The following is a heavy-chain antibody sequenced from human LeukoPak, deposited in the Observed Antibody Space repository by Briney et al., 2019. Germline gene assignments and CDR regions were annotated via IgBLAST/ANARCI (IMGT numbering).Heavy chain of an antibody. D-gene: IGHD6-19*01. CDR2: ISGSGGST. V-gene: IGHV3-23*01. J-gene: IGHJ4*02. CDR1: EFTFSSYA. Sequence: RPGGSLRLSCAASEFTFSSYAMSWVRQAPGKGLEWVSAISGSGGSTYYADSVKGRFTISRDNSKNTLHLQMNSLRAEDTAIYYCAKVWYTSVGDYFDSWGQGTLVTVSS. CDR3: AKVWYTSVGDYFDS.